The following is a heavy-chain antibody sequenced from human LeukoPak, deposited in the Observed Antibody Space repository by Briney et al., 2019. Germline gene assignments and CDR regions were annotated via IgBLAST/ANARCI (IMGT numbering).Heavy chain of an antibody. CDR3: TRTPRGYTWFDP. CDR2: IKSKTDGGTT. V-gene: IGHV3-15*01. Sequence: PGGSLRLSCPASGFTFINAWMSWVRQAPGKGREWVGRIKSKTDGGTTDYAAPVKGRFTISRDDSKNTLYLQMNSLKAEDTAVYYCTRTPRGYTWFDPWGQGTLVTVSS. J-gene: IGHJ5*02. CDR1: GFTFINAW. D-gene: IGHD6-13*01.